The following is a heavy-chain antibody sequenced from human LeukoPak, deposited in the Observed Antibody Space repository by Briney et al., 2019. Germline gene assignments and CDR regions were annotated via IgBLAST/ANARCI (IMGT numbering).Heavy chain of an antibody. CDR2: INANSGDT. CDR3: ARHYRGRWQQLFDY. J-gene: IGHJ4*02. V-gene: IGHV1-2*02. Sequence: ASVKVSCKTSGYTFTGFYLHWVRQAPGQGLEWMGWINANSGDTNYAQQFQGRVTMTRDTSVTTAYMELSSLRSDDTALYYCARHYRGRWQQLFDYWGQGTLVTVSS. CDR1: GYTFTGFY. D-gene: IGHD5-24*01.